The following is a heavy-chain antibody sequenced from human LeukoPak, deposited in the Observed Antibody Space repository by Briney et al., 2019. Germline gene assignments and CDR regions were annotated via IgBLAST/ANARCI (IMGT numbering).Heavy chain of an antibody. J-gene: IGHJ6*02. CDR1: GGSISSYY. CDR2: IYYSGST. Sequence: SETLSLTCTVSGGSISSYYWSWIRQPPGKGLEWIGYIYYSGSTNYNPSLKSRVTMSVDTSKNQFSLKLSSVTAADTAVYYCARGYSYGMDVWGQGTTVTVSS. D-gene: IGHD5-18*01. V-gene: IGHV4-59*01. CDR3: ARGYSYGMDV.